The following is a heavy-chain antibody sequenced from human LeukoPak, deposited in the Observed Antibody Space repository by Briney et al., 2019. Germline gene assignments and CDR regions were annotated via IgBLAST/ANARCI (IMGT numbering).Heavy chain of an antibody. CDR1: GGSISSDTCY. Sequence: SETLSLTCTVSGGSISSDTCYWSWIRQPAGKGLEWIGEINHSGSTNYNPSLKSRVTISVDTSKNQFSLKLSSVTAADTAVYYCATLGGAADQNWFDPWGQGTLVTVSS. CDR3: ATLGGAADQNWFDP. V-gene: IGHV4-61*10. CDR2: INHSGST. J-gene: IGHJ5*02. D-gene: IGHD3-10*01.